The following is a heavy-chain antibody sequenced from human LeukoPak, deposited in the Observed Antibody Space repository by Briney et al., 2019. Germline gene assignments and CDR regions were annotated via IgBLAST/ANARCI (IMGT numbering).Heavy chain of an antibody. J-gene: IGHJ4*02. D-gene: IGHD3-10*01. Sequence: GGSLXLSCAASGFTISSNYMSWVRQAPGKGMEGVSVIYSSGSTYYSDSVTGRFTISRDNSKNTLYLQMNSLRAEDTAVYYCAKALGVRGVFDYWGQGTLVTVSS. CDR2: IYSSGST. V-gene: IGHV3-53*01. CDR3: AKALGVRGVFDY. CDR1: GFTISSNY.